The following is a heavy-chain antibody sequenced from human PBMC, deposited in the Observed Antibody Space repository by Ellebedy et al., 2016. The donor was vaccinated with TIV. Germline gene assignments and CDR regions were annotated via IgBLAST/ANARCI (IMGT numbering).Heavy chain of an antibody. Sequence: SETLSLTCTVSGGSISSSSYYWGWIRQPPGKGLEWIGSFYYSGGTYYNSSLKSRVTISADTSRNQFTLKLSSVTAADTAVYYCARRPYDISTGSFDSWGQGTLVTVSS. CDR3: ARRPYDISTGSFDS. CDR2: FYYSGGT. V-gene: IGHV4-39*01. D-gene: IGHD3-9*01. J-gene: IGHJ4*02. CDR1: GGSISSSSYY.